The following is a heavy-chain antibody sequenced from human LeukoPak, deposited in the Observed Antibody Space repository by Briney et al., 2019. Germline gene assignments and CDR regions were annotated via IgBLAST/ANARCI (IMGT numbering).Heavy chain of an antibody. V-gene: IGHV3-48*02. CDR3: ARDYGYSSSFDY. CDR1: GFTFSSSS. J-gene: IGHJ4*02. Sequence: GGSLRLSCAAFGFTFSSSSMNWVRQAPGKGLEWVSYISGGSSTIHYADSVKGRFTISRDNAKNSLYLQMNSLRDEDTALYYCARDYGYSSSFDYWGQGTLVTVSS. D-gene: IGHD6-13*01. CDR2: ISGGSSTI.